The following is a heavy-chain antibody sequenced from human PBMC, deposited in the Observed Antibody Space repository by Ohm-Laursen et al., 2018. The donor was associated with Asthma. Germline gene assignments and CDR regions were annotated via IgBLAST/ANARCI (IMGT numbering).Heavy chain of an antibody. J-gene: IGHJ3*02. CDR3: AHTVCSTSCYTAFDI. CDR1: GSSLTTNGVG. Sequence: TQTLTLTCTISGSSLTTNGVGVGWIRQPPGKALEWLALIYWDDDKRYSPSLRSRLSITKDTSKNQVVLTMTNMDPVDAATYYCAHTVCSTSCYTAFDIWGQGTMVTVSS. V-gene: IGHV2-5*02. D-gene: IGHD2-2*02. CDR2: IYWDDDK.